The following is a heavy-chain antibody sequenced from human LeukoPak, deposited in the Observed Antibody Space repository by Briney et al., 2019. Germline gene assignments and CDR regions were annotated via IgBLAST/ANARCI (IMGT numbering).Heavy chain of an antibody. CDR1: GGSFSGYY. CDR2: IYTSGST. CDR3: ARDSYGWNWFDP. Sequence: SETLSLTCAVYGGSFSGYYWSWIRQPAGKGLEWIGRIYTSGSTNYNPSLKSRVTMSVDTSKNQFSLKLSSVTAADTAVYYCARDSYGWNWFDPWGQGTLVTVSS. V-gene: IGHV4-4*07. J-gene: IGHJ5*02. D-gene: IGHD2-8*02.